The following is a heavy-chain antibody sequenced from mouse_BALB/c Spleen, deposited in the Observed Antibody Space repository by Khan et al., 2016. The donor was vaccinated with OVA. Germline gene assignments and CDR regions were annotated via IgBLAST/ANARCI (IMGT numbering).Heavy chain of an antibody. J-gene: IGHJ3*01. D-gene: IGHD4-1*01. CDR3: TRRNWDVAWFAY. CDR1: GYTFTSYW. CDR2: IYPGNTDT. Sequence: QQSGTVLARPGASVKMSCKASGYTFTSYWMHWVKQRPGQGLEWIGDIYPGNTDTNYNQKFKGKAKLTAVTSTSTAYMELYSLTNEDSAVYYCTRRNWDVAWFAYWGQGTLVTVSA. V-gene: IGHV1-5*01.